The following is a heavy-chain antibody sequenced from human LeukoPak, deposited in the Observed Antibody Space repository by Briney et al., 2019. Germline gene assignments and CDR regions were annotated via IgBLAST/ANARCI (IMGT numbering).Heavy chain of an antibody. V-gene: IGHV4-4*07. CDR2: IYTSGST. CDR3: ARDMYYYDGSGYYRFDY. D-gene: IGHD3-22*01. J-gene: IGHJ4*02. CDR1: GGSISSYY. Sequence: SETLSLTCTVSGGSISSYYWSWIRQPAGKGLEWIGRIYTSGSTNYNPSLKSRVTMSVDTSKNQFSLKLSSVTAADTAVYYCARDMYYYDGSGYYRFDYWGQGTLVTVSS.